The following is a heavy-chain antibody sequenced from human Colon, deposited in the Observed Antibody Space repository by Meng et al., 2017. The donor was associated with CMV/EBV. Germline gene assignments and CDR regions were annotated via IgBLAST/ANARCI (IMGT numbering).Heavy chain of an antibody. CDR3: ARDNWKQLVTMGDNYYYYGMDV. CDR2: ISSSGSTI. J-gene: IGHJ6*02. D-gene: IGHD6-13*01. V-gene: IGHV3-11*04. Sequence: GGSLRLSGAASGFTFSDYYMSWIRPAPGKGLEWVSYISSSGSTIYYADSVKGRFTISRDNAKNSLYLQMNSLRAEDTAVYYCARDNWKQLVTMGDNYYYYGMDVWGQGTTVTVSS. CDR1: GFTFSDYY.